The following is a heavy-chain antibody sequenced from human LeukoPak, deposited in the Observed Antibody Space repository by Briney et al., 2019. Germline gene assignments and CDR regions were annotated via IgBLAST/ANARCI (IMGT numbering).Heavy chain of an antibody. Sequence: GASVKVSCTVSGYTLTELSMHWVRQAPGKGLEWMGGFDPEDGETIYAQKFQGRVTMTEDTSTDTAYMELSSLRSEDTAVYYCATPGVARGLFDYWGQGTLVTVSS. CDR3: ATPGVARGLFDY. D-gene: IGHD3-3*01. CDR1: GYTLTELS. J-gene: IGHJ4*02. CDR2: FDPEDGET. V-gene: IGHV1-24*01.